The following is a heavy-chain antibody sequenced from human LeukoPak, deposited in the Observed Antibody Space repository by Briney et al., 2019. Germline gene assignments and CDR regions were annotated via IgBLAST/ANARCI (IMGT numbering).Heavy chain of an antibody. J-gene: IGHJ2*01. Sequence: GRSLRLSCAAAGFTFDDYAMHWVRQAPGKGLGWVSGISWNSGSIGYADSGKGRFTISRDNAKNSLYLQMNSLRAEDMALYYCAKAQGGSGWYGPNWYFDLWGRGTLVTVSS. CDR3: AKAQGGSGWYGPNWYFDL. CDR1: GFTFDDYA. V-gene: IGHV3-9*03. CDR2: ISWNSGSI. D-gene: IGHD6-19*01.